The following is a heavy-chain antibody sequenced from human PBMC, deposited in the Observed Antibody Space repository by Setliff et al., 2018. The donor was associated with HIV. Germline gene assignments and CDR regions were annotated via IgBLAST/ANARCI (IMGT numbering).Heavy chain of an antibody. D-gene: IGHD1-26*01. J-gene: IGHJ5*02. Sequence: SETLSLTCTVSGGSISSYYWSWIRQPPGKGLEWNGYIYYSGNTNYNPSLKSRVNISVAMSKDQFSLKLSSVTAADTAVYYCARAPAHEHATGWYSSSNRFDPWGQGTLVTVSS. V-gene: IGHV4-59*01. CDR3: ARAPAHEHATGWYSSSNRFDP. CDR2: IYYSGNT. CDR1: GGSISSYY.